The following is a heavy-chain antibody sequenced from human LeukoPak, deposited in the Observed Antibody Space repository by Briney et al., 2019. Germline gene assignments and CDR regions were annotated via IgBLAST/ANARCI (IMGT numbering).Heavy chain of an antibody. D-gene: IGHD3-10*01. V-gene: IGHV4-59*01. Sequence: SETLSLTCTVSGGSISSYYWSWIRQPPGKGLEWIGYIYYSGSTNYNPSLKSRVTISVDTSKNQFSLKQSSVTAADTAVYYCARATNYYGSGSYYRRVYYFDYWGQGTLVTVSS. CDR3: ARATNYYGSGSYYRRVYYFDY. CDR1: GGSISSYY. J-gene: IGHJ4*02. CDR2: IYYSGST.